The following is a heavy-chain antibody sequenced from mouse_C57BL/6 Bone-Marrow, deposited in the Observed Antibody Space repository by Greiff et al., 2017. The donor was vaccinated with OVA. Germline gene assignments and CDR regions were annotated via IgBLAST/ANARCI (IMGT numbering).Heavy chain of an antibody. V-gene: IGHV3-6*01. CDR2: ISYDGSN. D-gene: IGHD1-1*01. J-gene: IGHJ4*01. CDR3: ARDEGPLLLRCGVDY. Sequence: EVHLVESGPGLVKPSQSLSLTCSVTGYSITSGYYWNWIRQFPGNKLEWMGYISYDGSNNYNPSLKNRISITRDTSKNQFFLKLNSVTTEDTATYYCARDEGPLLLRCGVDYWGQGTSVTVSS. CDR1: GYSITSGYY.